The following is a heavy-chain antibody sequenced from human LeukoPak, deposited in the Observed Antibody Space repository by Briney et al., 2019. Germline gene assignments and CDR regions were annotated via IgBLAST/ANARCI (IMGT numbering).Heavy chain of an antibody. J-gene: IGHJ6*03. CDR2: INHSGST. D-gene: IGHD6-6*01. V-gene: IGHV4-34*01. Sequence: SETLSLTCAAYGGSFSGYYWSWIRQPPGKGLEWIGEINHSGSTNYNPSPKSRVTISVDTSKNQFSLKLSSVTAADTAVYYCWGIAARPTPKRRYYYYYMDVWGKGTTVTVSS. CDR3: WGIAARPTPKRRYYYYYMDV. CDR1: GGSFSGYY.